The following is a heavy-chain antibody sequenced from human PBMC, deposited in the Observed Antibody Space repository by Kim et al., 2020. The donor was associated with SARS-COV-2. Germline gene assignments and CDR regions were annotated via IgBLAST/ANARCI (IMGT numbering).Heavy chain of an antibody. D-gene: IGHD2-15*01. CDR3: ASGCSGGSCLHYYGLDV. J-gene: IGHJ6*02. CDR1: GGSINNNNYY. V-gene: IGHV4-39*01. Sequence: SETLSLTCTVSGGSINNNNYYWGWIRQPPGKGLEWIGYMFYSGSTYFNPSLKSRLTISVDTSKNQFSLKLSSVTAADTAVYYCASGCSGGSCLHYYGLDVWGQGTTVTVPS. CDR2: MFYSGST.